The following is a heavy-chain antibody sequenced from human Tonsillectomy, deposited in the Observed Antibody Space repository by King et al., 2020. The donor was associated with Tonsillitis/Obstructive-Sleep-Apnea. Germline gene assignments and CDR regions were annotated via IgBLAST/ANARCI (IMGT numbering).Heavy chain of an antibody. J-gene: IGHJ6*03. CDR3: ARDHYDFWSGTYYYYYMDV. CDR2: IIPIFATA. CDR1: GGTFSSYA. V-gene: IGHV1-69*01. Sequence: VQLVESGAEVKKPGSSVKVSCKASGGTFSSYAISWVRQAPGQGLEWMGGIIPIFATANYAQKFQGRVTITADESTSTAYMELSSLRSEDTAVYYCARDHYDFWSGTYYYYYMDVWGKGTTVTVSS. D-gene: IGHD3-3*01.